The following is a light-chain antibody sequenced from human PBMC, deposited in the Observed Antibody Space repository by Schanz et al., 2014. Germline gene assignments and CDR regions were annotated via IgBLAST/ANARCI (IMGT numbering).Light chain of an antibody. CDR1: SSDVGGYNY. J-gene: IGLJ2*01. CDR3: SSYTTNSTL. V-gene: IGLV2-8*01. Sequence: QSALTQPASVSGSPGQSVTISCTGTSSDVGGYNYVSWYQQHPGKAPKLMVYDVSKRPSGVPDRFSGSKSGNTASLTVSGLQAEDEADYYCSSYTTNSTLFGGGTKLTVL. CDR2: DVS.